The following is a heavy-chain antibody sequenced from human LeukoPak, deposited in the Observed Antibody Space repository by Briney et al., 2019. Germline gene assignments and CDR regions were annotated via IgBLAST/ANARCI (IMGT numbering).Heavy chain of an antibody. J-gene: IGHJ4*02. D-gene: IGHD1-26*01. CDR1: GFTLSSYS. Sequence: PGGSLRLSCAASGFTLSSYSMHWVRQAPGKGLEWVGRIKSKTDGGTTDYAAPVKGRFTISRDDSKNTLYLQMNSLKTEDTAVYHCTTGGPSGSYSWGQGTLVTVSS. CDR2: IKSKTDGGTT. CDR3: TTGGPSGSYS. V-gene: IGHV3-15*01.